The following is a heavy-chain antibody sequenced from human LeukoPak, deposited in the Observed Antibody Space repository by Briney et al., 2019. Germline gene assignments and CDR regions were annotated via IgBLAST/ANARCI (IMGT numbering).Heavy chain of an antibody. CDR1: GGSIGSYY. Sequence: SETLSLTCTVSGGSIGSYYWSWIRQPPGKGLEWIGYIYNSGSTNYSPSLKSRVSISVDTPKNQFSLRLSSVTAADTAVYYCARPSRDGYRYAFDYWGQGILVTVSS. D-gene: IGHD5-24*01. CDR2: IYNSGST. J-gene: IGHJ4*02. V-gene: IGHV4-59*01. CDR3: ARPSRDGYRYAFDY.